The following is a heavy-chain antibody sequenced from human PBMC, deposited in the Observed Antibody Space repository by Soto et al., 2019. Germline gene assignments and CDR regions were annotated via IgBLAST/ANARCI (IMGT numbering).Heavy chain of an antibody. D-gene: IGHD5-12*01. CDR2: LSRGGGST. CDR3: ARDDQYRSDVLDV. J-gene: IGHJ3*01. CDR1: GFTYSSHG. V-gene: IGHV3-23*01. Sequence: EAQLLESGGELIQPGGSLRLSCEASGFTYSSHGMSWVRQAPGKGLEWISGLSRGGGSTYYADSVKGRFTISSDNSMSTWDLIMNRVRGEEAALYYGARDDQYRSDVLDVGGHGTMVNVSA.